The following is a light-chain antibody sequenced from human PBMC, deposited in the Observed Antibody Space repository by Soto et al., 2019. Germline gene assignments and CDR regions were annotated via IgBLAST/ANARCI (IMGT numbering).Light chain of an antibody. J-gene: IGLJ1*01. CDR3: SSYTSSSPYV. CDR1: SSDVGGYNY. Sequence: QSALTQPASVSRSPGQSITISCTGTSSDVGGYNYVSWYQQHPGKAPKLIIYEVSNRPSGVSSRFSGSKSGNTASLTISGLQAEDEADYYCSSYTSSSPYVFATGTKLTVL. V-gene: IGLV2-14*01. CDR2: EVS.